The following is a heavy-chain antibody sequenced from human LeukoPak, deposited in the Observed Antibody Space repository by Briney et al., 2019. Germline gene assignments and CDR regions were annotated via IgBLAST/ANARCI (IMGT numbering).Heavy chain of an antibody. CDR1: GFTFSIYA. V-gene: IGHV3-23*01. D-gene: IGHD1-26*01. CDR2: ISGSGGTA. CDR3: AKHRGSYGIDDAFDI. J-gene: IGHJ3*02. Sequence: PGGSLRLSCAASGFTFSIYAMSWVRQAPGKGLEWVSAISGSGGTAYYADSVKGRFTISRDNSKNTLYLQMNSLRAEDTAVYYCAKHRGSYGIDDAFDIWGQGTMVTVSS.